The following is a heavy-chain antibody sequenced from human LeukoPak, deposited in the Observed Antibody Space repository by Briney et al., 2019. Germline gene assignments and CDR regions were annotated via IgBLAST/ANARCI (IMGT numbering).Heavy chain of an antibody. CDR1: GRSISSSSYY. V-gene: IGHV4-39*07. J-gene: IGHJ5*02. CDR3: ARDLLYCSSTSCSGNWFDP. Sequence: PSETMSLTCPVSGRSISSSSYYWGWIRQPPGTGLEWIGRIYYSGSTYYNPSLKSRVTISVDTSKNQFSLKLSSVPAADTAVYYCARDLLYCSSTSCSGNWFDPWGQGTLVTVSS. D-gene: IGHD2-2*01. CDR2: IYYSGST.